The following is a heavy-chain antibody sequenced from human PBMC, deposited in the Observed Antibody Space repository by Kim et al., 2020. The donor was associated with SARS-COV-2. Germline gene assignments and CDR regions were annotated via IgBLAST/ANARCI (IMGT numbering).Heavy chain of an antibody. CDR3: AKAHRWLQLDY. CDR1: GFTFDDYA. J-gene: IGHJ4*02. Sequence: GGSLRLSCAASGFTFDDYAMHWVRQAPGKGLEWVSGISWNSGSIGYADSVKGRFTISRDNAKNSLYLQMNSLRAEDTALYYCAKAHRWLQLDYWGQGTLVTVSS. V-gene: IGHV3-9*01. D-gene: IGHD5-12*01. CDR2: ISWNSGSI.